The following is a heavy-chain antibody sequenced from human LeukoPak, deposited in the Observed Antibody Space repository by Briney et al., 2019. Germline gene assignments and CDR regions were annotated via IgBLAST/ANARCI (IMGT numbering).Heavy chain of an antibody. J-gene: IGHJ6*03. CDR3: ARDQPGYSSSWYGYYYMDV. Sequence: GGSLRLSCAASGFTFSSYSMNWVRQAPGKGLEWVSSISSSSSYIYYADSVKVRFTISRDNAKNSLYLQMNSLRAEDTAVYYCARDQPGYSSSWYGYYYMDVWGKGTTVTVSS. D-gene: IGHD6-13*01. V-gene: IGHV3-21*01. CDR2: ISSSSSYI. CDR1: GFTFSSYS.